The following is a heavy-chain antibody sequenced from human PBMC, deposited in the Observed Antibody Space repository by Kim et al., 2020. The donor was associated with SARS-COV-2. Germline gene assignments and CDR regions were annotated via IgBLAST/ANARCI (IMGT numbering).Heavy chain of an antibody. J-gene: IGHJ4*02. CDR3: ATWRYDGYDLTRYYFDY. V-gene: IGHV1-69*13. D-gene: IGHD5-12*01. CDR2: IIPIFGTA. CDR1: GGTFSSYA. Sequence: SVKVSCKASGGTFSSYAISWVRQAPGQGLEWMGGIIPIFGTANYAQKFQGRVTITADESTSTAYMELSSLRSEDTAVYYCATWRYDGYDLTRYYFDYWGQGTLVTVSS.